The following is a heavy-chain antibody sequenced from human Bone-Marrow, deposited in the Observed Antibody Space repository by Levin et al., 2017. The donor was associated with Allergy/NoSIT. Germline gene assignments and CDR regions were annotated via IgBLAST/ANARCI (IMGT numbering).Heavy chain of an antibody. Sequence: PGGSLRLSCEGSGYSFTNYWIGWVRQMPGKGLEWMGIISPDDSVIKYSPSFQGQVTISVDKSISTAFLHWGSMKTSDTAIYFCARQSLWGRTLDYWGQGTLVSVSS. CDR1: GYSFTNYW. J-gene: IGHJ4*02. CDR3: ARQSLWGRTLDY. D-gene: IGHD3-16*01. CDR2: ISPDDSVI. V-gene: IGHV5-51*01.